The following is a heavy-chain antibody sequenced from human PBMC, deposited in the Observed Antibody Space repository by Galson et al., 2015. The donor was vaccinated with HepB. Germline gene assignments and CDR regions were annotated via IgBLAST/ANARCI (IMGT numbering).Heavy chain of an antibody. D-gene: IGHD2-2*01. CDR3: ARDVRPFVPAATNWFDP. J-gene: IGHJ5*02. CDR1: GYTFTSYG. CDR2: ISAYNGNT. V-gene: IGHV1-18*01. Sequence: SVKVSCKASGYTFTSYGISWVRQAPGQGLEWMGWISAYNGNTNYAQKLQGRVTMTTDTSTSTAYMELRSLRSDDTAVYYCARDVRPFVPAATNWFDPWGQGTLVTVSS.